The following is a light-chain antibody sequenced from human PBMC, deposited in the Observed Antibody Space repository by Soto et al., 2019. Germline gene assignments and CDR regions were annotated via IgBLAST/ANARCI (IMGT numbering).Light chain of an antibody. Sequence: QSVLTQPASVSGSPGQSITISCTGTSSDVGSYNLVSWYQQHPGKAPKLMIYEGSKRPSGVSNRFSGSKSGNTASLTISGLQAEDAADYYCCSYAGSSTPYVFGTGTKLTVL. CDR1: SSDVGSYNL. CDR2: EGS. J-gene: IGLJ1*01. CDR3: CSYAGSSTPYV. V-gene: IGLV2-23*01.